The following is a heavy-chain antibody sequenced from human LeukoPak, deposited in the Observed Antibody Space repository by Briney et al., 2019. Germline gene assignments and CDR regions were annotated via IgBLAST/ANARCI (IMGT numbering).Heavy chain of an antibody. CDR3: ARGPTGHKTHV. CDR1: VDSVSSNRWT. Sequence: SQTLSLTFPITVDSVSSNRWTWKLIRQSPSRGLEWLGRTYYRSKWYNDYAVSVKSRISISPDTSKNQFSLQLNSVTPEDTAVYDCARGPTGHKTHVWSQGTTVTVSS. CDR2: TYYRSKWYN. J-gene: IGHJ6*02. V-gene: IGHV6-1*01.